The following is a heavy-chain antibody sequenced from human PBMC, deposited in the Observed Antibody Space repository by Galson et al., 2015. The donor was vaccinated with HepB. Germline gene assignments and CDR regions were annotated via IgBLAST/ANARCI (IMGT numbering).Heavy chain of an antibody. J-gene: IGHJ4*02. V-gene: IGHV3-30*18. CDR3: AKDPYLYHALAGNMAGFDY. Sequence: SLRLSCAASGVTFSNYGFHWVRQAPGKGLEWVTVISYDGRNKHYADSVKGRFTISRDNSKNMVYLQMNSLRAEETALYYCAKDPYLYHALAGNMAGFDYWGQGTLVTVSS. D-gene: IGHD6-19*01. CDR1: GVTFSNYG. CDR2: ISYDGRNK.